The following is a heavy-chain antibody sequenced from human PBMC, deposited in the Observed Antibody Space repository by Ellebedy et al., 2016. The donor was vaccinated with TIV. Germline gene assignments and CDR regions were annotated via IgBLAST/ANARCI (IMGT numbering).Heavy chain of an antibody. D-gene: IGHD4-17*01. CDR2: IDPNTGSP. CDR3: MTTVTTDTFDI. J-gene: IGHJ3*02. Sequence: ASVKVSCKTSGGTFGAYAMSWVRQAPGQGLEWMGWIDPNTGSPTYARGFTGRFVFSLDISVSTAYLQISSLKADDTAVYYCMTTVTTDTFDIWGQGTMVTVSS. V-gene: IGHV7-4-1*02. CDR1: GGTFGAYA.